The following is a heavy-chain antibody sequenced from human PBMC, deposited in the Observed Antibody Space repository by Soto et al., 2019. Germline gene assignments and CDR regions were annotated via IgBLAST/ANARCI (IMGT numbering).Heavy chain of an antibody. Sequence: ASVTVACTAAGGTFSRYASSWVRQAPGQGLEWMGGIIPIFGTANYAQKFQGRVTITADESTSTAYMELSSLRSEDTDVYYCATGSGGRYYFDYWGQGALVTVSS. CDR3: ATGSGGRYYFDY. J-gene: IGHJ4*02. D-gene: IGHD3-16*01. V-gene: IGHV1-69*13. CDR1: GGTFSRYA. CDR2: IIPIFGTA.